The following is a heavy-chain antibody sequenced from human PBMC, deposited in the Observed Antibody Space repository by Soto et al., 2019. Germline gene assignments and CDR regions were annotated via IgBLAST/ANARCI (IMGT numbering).Heavy chain of an antibody. V-gene: IGHV1-2*04. J-gene: IGHJ6*02. D-gene: IGHD3-10*01. CDR2: INPNSGGT. CDR1: GYTFTGYY. Sequence: ASVKVSCKASGYTFTGYYMHWVRQAPGQGLEWMGWINPNSGGTNYARKFQGWVTMTRDTSISTAYMELSRLRSDDTAVYYCARTRGAYYYWSWFKKEYYYGMDFWGQGTTVTVSS. CDR3: ARTRGAYYYWSWFKKEYYYGMDF.